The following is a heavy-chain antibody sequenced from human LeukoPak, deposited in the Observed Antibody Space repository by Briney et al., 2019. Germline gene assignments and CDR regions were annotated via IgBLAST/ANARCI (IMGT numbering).Heavy chain of an antibody. CDR1: GFTFSSYW. CDR3: ARWAVPAARREYNWFDP. CDR2: ISSSSTYI. D-gene: IGHD2-2*01. J-gene: IGHJ5*02. Sequence: GGSLRLSCAASGFTFSSYWMGWVRQAPGKGLEWVSSISSSSTYIHYADSVKGRFTISRDNAKNSLYLQMNSLRAEDTAVYYCARWAVPAARREYNWFDPWGQGTLVTVSS. V-gene: IGHV3-21*01.